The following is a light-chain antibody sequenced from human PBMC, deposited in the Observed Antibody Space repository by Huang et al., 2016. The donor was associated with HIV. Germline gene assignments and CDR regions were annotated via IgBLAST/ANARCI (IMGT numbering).Light chain of an antibody. Sequence: EIVMTQSPATLSVSPGERATLSCRASQSVSSNFAWYQQKPGQAPRLLIYGASTRATGIPGRFSGSGSGTEFTLTISSLQSEDFAVYYCQQYNNWPLTFGGGTKVEI. V-gene: IGKV3-15*01. CDR3: QQYNNWPLT. CDR2: GAS. CDR1: QSVSSN. J-gene: IGKJ4*01.